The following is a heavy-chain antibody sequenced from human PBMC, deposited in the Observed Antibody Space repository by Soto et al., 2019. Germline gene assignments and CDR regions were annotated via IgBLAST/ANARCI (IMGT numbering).Heavy chain of an antibody. D-gene: IGHD2-15*01. J-gene: IGHJ6*02. CDR2: ISYDGSNK. Sequence: GGSLRLSCAASGFTFSSYAMHWVRQAPGKGLEWVAVISYDGSNKYYADSVKGRFTISRDNSKNTLYLQMNSLRAEDTAVYYCARDDTDIVVVVAARNYYYGMDVWGQGTTVTVSS. CDR1: GFTFSSYA. CDR3: ARDDTDIVVVVAARNYYYGMDV. V-gene: IGHV3-30-3*01.